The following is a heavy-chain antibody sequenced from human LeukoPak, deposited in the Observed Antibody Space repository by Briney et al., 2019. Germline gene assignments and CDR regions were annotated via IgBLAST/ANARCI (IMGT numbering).Heavy chain of an antibody. J-gene: IGHJ6*02. CDR1: GHTSTTYA. D-gene: IGHD2-2*01. V-gene: IGHV1-3*01. CDR2: INAGNGNI. CDR3: ARGYCSSTSCYMDV. Sequence: GASVKVSCKASGHTSTTYAIHWVRQDPGQGLEWMGWINAGNGNIKYSQKLQGRVTITGDTSASTAYMELSSLRSEDTAVYYCARGYCSSTSCYMDVWGQGTTVT.